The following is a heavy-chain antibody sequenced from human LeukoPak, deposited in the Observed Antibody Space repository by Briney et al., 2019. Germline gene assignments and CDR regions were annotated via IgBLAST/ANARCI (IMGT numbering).Heavy chain of an antibody. J-gene: IGHJ5*02. CDR1: GFTFSDYY. D-gene: IGHD2/OR15-2a*01. CDR3: ARTSPAVLSFDP. CDR2: ISSSGSTI. Sequence: PGGSLRLSCAASGFTFSDYYMSWIRQAPGKGLEWVSYISSSGSTIYYADSVKGRFTISRDNAKNSLYLQMNSLRAEDTAVCYCARTSPAVLSFDPWGQGTLVTVSS. V-gene: IGHV3-11*01.